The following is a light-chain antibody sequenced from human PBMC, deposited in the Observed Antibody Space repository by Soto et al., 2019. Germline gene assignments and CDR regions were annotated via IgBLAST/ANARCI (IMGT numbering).Light chain of an antibody. V-gene: IGLV2-14*01. CDR1: SSDVGGYNY. Sequence: QSALTQPASVSGSPGQSITISCTGTSSDVGGYNYVSWYQQHPGKAPKLMISEVSNRPSGVSNRFSGSKSGNTASLTISGLQAEDEADYYCSSYISSSTVVFSGGTKLTVL. CDR2: EVS. CDR3: SSYISSSTVV. J-gene: IGLJ2*01.